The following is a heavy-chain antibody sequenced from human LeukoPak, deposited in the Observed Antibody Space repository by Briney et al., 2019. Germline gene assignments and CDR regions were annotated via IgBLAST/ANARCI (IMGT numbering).Heavy chain of an antibody. Sequence: GGSLRLSCAASGFTFSNARMSWVRQARGKGLEWVGRIKSKTDGGTTDYAAAVKGRFTISRDDSKNTLYLQMNSLKTEDTAVYYCTTGIPGAEDAFDIWGQGTMVTVSS. D-gene: IGHD2-21*01. CDR3: TTGIPGAEDAFDI. J-gene: IGHJ3*02. CDR2: IKSKTDGGTT. V-gene: IGHV3-15*01. CDR1: GFTFSNAR.